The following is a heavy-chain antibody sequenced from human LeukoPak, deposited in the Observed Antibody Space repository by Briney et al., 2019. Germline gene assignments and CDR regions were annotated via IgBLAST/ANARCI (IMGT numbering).Heavy chain of an antibody. CDR3: ARSLRPYAPFAY. Sequence: GGSLRLSCAASGFTFSSYGMHCVRQAPGKGLEWVAVIWYDGSNKYYADSVKRRFTISRDNSKHTLYLQMNSLRAQDTAVYYCARSLRPYAPFAYWGQGPLVTVSS. D-gene: IGHD2-2*01. J-gene: IGHJ4*02. V-gene: IGHV3-33*01. CDR1: GFTFSSYG. CDR2: IWYDGSNK.